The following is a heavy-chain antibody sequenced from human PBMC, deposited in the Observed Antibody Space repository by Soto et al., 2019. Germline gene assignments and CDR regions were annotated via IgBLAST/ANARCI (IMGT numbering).Heavy chain of an antibody. Sequence: VASVKVSCKASGGTFSCYAISWVRQAPGQGLEWMGGIIPIFGTANYAQKFQGRVTITADKSTSTAYMELSSLRSEDTAVYYCARDYATGYFDYWGQGTLVTVSS. CDR1: GGTFSCYA. CDR2: IIPIFGTA. D-gene: IGHD2-8*01. CDR3: ARDYATGYFDY. V-gene: IGHV1-69*06. J-gene: IGHJ4*02.